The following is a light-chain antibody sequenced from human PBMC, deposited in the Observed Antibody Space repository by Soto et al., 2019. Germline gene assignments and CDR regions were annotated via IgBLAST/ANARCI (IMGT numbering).Light chain of an antibody. CDR1: QTVRNNY. J-gene: IGKJ4*01. Sequence: EFVLTQSPGTLSLSPGERATLSCRASQTVRNNYLAWYQQKPGQAPRLLIYDASSRATGIPDRFSGSGSGTDFTLTISSLEPEDFAVYYCQQRSNWALTFGGGTKVDNK. CDR2: DAS. V-gene: IGKV3D-20*02. CDR3: QQRSNWALT.